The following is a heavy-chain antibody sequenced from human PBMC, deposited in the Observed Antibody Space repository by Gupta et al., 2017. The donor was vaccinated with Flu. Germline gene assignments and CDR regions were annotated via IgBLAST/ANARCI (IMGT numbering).Heavy chain of an antibody. J-gene: IGHJ5*02. D-gene: IGHD6-13*01. CDR3: ARHEGRLAAPLT. V-gene: IGHV4-39*01. CDR1: GVSISSNPFY. CDR2: IYYIGST. Sequence: QLQLPESGPGLVKPSETLSLTCSVSGVSISSNPFYWGWIRQPPGKGLEWIGTIYYIGSTYYNPSLKSRVTISVDTFKNQFSLKLSSVTAADTAVYYCARHEGRLAAPLTWGQGTLVTVSS.